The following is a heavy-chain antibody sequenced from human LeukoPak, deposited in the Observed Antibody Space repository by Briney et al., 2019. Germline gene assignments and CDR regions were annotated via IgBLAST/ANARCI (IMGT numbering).Heavy chain of an antibody. Sequence: GGSLRLSCAASGFTFSSYWMSWVRQAPGKGLEWVANIKQDGSEKYYVDSVKSRFTISRDNAKNSLYLQMNSLRAEDTAVYYCARVTLSVLRYFDWLFLNFDYWGQGTLVTVSS. CDR1: GFTFSSYW. CDR2: IKQDGSEK. D-gene: IGHD3-9*01. V-gene: IGHV3-7*01. CDR3: ARVTLSVLRYFDWLFLNFDY. J-gene: IGHJ4*02.